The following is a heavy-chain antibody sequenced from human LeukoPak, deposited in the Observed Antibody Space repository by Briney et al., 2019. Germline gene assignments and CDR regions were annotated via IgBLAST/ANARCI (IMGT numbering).Heavy chain of an antibody. CDR3: ARDFVGYCSGGSCYSRYFDL. D-gene: IGHD2-15*01. V-gene: IGHV1-69*05. J-gene: IGHJ2*01. CDR2: IIPIFGTA. CDR1: GGTFSSYA. Sequence: GASVKVSCKASGGTFSSYAISWVRQAPGQGLEWMGGIIPIFGTANYAQKFQGRVTITRDTSASTAYMELSSLRSEDTAVYYCARDFVGYCSGGSCYSRYFDLWGRGTLVTVSS.